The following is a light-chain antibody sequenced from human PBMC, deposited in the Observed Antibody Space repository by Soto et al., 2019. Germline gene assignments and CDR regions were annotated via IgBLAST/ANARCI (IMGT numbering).Light chain of an antibody. CDR3: QQANSFPLT. J-gene: IGKJ4*01. CDR1: QAINNW. CDR2: ATS. V-gene: IGKV1-12*01. Sequence: DIQMTQSPPSGSASVGDRVTITCRASQAINNWLAWYQQKPGHAPKLLIYATSTLQTGVPSRFSGSGSGTDFTLTISSLQPEDFATYYCQQANSFPLTFGGGTKVEFK.